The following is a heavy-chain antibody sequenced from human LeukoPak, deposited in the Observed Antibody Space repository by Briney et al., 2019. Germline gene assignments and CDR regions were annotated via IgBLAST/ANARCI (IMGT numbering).Heavy chain of an antibody. Sequence: ASVKVSCKVSGYTLTELSMHWVRQAPGNGREWMGGFEPEDGETIYAQQFQPRVTMTEVTSTDTAYMELSSLRSEDTALYYCARLWFGELVGEGPHFDYWGQGPLVTVSS. J-gene: IGHJ4*02. D-gene: IGHD3-10*01. CDR2: FEPEDGET. CDR3: ARLWFGELVGEGPHFDY. V-gene: IGHV1-24*01. CDR1: GYTLTELS.